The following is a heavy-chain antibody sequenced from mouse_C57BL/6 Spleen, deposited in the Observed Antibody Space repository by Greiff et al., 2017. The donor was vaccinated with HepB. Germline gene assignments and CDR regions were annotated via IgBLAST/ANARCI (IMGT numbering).Heavy chain of an antibody. D-gene: IGHD4-1*01. V-gene: IGHV1-66*01. CDR2: IYPGSGNT. CDR3: ARGDWDYFDY. CDR1: GYSFTSYY. Sequence: VQLQQSGPELVKPGASVKISCKASGYSFTSYYIHWVKQRPGQGLEWIGWIYPGSGNTKYNEKFKGKATLTADTSSSSAYMQLSSLTSEDSAVYYCARGDWDYFDYWGQGTTLTVSS. J-gene: IGHJ2*01.